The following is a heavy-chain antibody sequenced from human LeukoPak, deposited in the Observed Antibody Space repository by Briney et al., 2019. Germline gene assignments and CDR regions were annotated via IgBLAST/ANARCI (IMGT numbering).Heavy chain of an antibody. CDR1: GFTFSSYA. Sequence: GGSLRLSCAASGFTFSSYAMSWVRQAPGKGLEWVSAISGGGGSTYYADSVKGRFTISRDNSKNTLYLQMNSLRAEDTAVYYCAKGERAYCGGDCYYDYWGQGTLVTVSS. CDR2: ISGGGGST. D-gene: IGHD2-21*02. J-gene: IGHJ4*02. CDR3: AKGERAYCGGDCYYDY. V-gene: IGHV3-23*01.